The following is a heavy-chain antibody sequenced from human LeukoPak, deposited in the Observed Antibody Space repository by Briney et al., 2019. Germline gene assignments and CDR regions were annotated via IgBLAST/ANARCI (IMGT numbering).Heavy chain of an antibody. CDR1: GFTFTNYG. V-gene: IGHV3-30*18. Sequence: GGSLRLSCAASGFTFTNYGIHWVRQAPGKGLEWVAVISNDGRKKYYADSVKGRFTISRDNSKNTLYLQMTSLRAEDTAVYYCAKDQRMLELLDRLGTLDYWGQGTLVTVSS. CDR2: ISNDGRKK. D-gene: IGHD1-7*01. CDR3: AKDQRMLELLDRLGTLDY. J-gene: IGHJ4*02.